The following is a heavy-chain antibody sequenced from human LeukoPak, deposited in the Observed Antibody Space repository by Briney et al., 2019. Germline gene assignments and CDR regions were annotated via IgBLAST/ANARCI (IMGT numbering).Heavy chain of an antibody. J-gene: IGHJ6*02. CDR2: MSSDGSNK. CDR1: GFTFSVYT. Sequence: GGSLRLSCAASGFTFSVYTIHWVRQAPGKGLEWVAVMSSDGSNKYYADSVKGRFTISRDNSKNTLYLQMNSLRAEDTAVYYCASPLDYGNYPSYYYYGMDVWGQGTTVTVSS. CDR3: ASPLDYGNYPSYYYYGMDV. D-gene: IGHD4-11*01. V-gene: IGHV3-30*14.